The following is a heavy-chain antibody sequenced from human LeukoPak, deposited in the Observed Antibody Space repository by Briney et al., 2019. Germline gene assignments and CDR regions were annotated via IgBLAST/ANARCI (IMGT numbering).Heavy chain of an antibody. D-gene: IGHD3-10*01. Sequence: GGSLRLSCAASGFTFSSYWMSWVRQAPGKGLEWVANIKQDGSEKYYVDSVKGRFTISRDNAKNSLYLQMNSLRAEDTAVYYCAREGTLLWFGDGGFDYWGQGTLVTVSS. CDR2: IKQDGSEK. V-gene: IGHV3-7*01. CDR3: AREGTLLWFGDGGFDY. J-gene: IGHJ4*02. CDR1: GFTFSSYW.